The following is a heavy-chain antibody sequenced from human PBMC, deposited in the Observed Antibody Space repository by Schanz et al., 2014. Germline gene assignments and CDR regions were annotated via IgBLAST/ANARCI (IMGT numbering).Heavy chain of an antibody. CDR2: ISSSSSYI. J-gene: IGHJ4*02. D-gene: IGHD5-12*01. CDR3: ARSRGFDSIFDF. CDR1: GFTFSDAW. Sequence: EVQLVESGGGLVQPRGSLRLSCAASGFTFSDAWMTWVRQAPGKGLEWVSSISSSSSYISYADSVKGRFTISRDNAKNSLYLQMNSLRAEDTAVYYCARSRGFDSIFDFWGRGTLVTVSS. V-gene: IGHV3-21*01.